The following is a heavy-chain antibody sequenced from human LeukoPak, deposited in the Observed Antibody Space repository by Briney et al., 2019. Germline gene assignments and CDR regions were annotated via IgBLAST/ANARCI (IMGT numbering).Heavy chain of an antibody. CDR2: IRYDGSNK. J-gene: IGHJ4*02. V-gene: IGHV3-30*02. CDR3: GPPIRIAVAGEEV. CDR1: GFTFSSYG. D-gene: IGHD6-19*01. Sequence: GGSLRLSCAASGFTFSSYGMHWVRQAPGKGLEWVAFIRYDGSNKYYADSVKGRFTISRDNSKNTLYLQMNSLRAEDTAVYYCGPPIRIAVAGEEVWGQGTLVTVSS.